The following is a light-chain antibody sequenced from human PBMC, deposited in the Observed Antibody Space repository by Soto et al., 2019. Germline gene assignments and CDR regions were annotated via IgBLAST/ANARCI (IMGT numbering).Light chain of an antibody. Sequence: QAVVTQPPSVSGAPGQRVTISCTGSSSNIGAGYDVHWYQQLPGTAPKLLIYGNSNRPSGVPDRFSGSKSGTSASLAITGLQADDEADYSCQSYDSSLSVVFGGGTKLTVL. CDR3: QSYDSSLSVV. CDR2: GNS. J-gene: IGLJ2*01. V-gene: IGLV1-40*01. CDR1: SSNIGAGYD.